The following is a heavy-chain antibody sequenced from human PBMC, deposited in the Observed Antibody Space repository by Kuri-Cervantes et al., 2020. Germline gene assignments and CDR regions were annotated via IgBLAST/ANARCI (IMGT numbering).Heavy chain of an antibody. CDR2: IYSSGST. J-gene: IGHJ4*02. D-gene: IGHD3-22*01. CDR1: GGSINNYY. CDR3: ATSPGYYFYDY. Sequence: GSLRLSCTVSGGSINNYYWSWIRQPPGKGLEWIGYIYSSGSTNYNPSLKSRVTISLDTSKNQFSLKLSSVTAADTAVYYCATSPGYYFYDYWGQGTLVTVSS. V-gene: IGHV4-59*08.